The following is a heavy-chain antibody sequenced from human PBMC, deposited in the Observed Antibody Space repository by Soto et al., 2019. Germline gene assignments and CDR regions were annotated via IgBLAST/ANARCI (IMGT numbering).Heavy chain of an antibody. J-gene: IGHJ4*02. Sequence: QVQLVQSGAEVKKPESSVKVSCKAPGGTFSTYAISWVRQAPGQGLEWMGGIIPMFGTANYAQWFQDRVTITADESTNTGYMELSSLRSEDTAVYFCASGIQLWLRRINNGYSGWGQGTLVTVSS. V-gene: IGHV1-69*12. D-gene: IGHD5-18*01. CDR2: IIPMFGTA. CDR1: GGTFSTYA. CDR3: ASGIQLWLRRINNGYSG.